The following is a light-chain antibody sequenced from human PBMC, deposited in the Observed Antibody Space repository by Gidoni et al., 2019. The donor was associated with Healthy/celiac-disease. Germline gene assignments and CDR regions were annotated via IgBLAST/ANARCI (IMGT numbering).Light chain of an antibody. CDR3: QQLSNWPPYT. CDR1: QRVSSY. V-gene: IGKV3-11*01. Sequence: EIVLTQSPATLSLSPGERATLSCRASQRVSSYLAWYQQKPGQAPRLLIYDASNRATGIPSRFSGSVSGTDFTLTIISLEPEDFAGYYCQQLSNWPPYTFGQGTKLEIK. CDR2: DAS. J-gene: IGKJ2*01.